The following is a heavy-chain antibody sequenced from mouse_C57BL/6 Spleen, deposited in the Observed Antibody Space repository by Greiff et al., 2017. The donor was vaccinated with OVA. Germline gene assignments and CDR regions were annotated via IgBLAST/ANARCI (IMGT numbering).Heavy chain of an antibody. CDR1: GFTFSDYG. CDR3: ATARSSSPCYFDV. V-gene: IGHV5-17*01. Sequence: EVQGVESGGGLVKPGGSLKLSCAASGFTFSDYGMHWVRQAPVKGLEWVAYISSGSSTIYYADTVKGRFTISRDNAKNTLFLQMTSLRSEDTAMYYCATARSSSPCYFDVWGTGTTVTVSS. J-gene: IGHJ1*03. D-gene: IGHD1-1*01. CDR2: ISSGSSTI.